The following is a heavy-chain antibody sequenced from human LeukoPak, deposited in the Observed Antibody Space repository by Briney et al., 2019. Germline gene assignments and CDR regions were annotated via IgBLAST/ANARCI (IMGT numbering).Heavy chain of an antibody. CDR1: RFTSSSYA. J-gene: IGHJ6*02. D-gene: IGHD4/OR15-4a*01. CDR3: ARLDSGPKDYGMDV. Sequence: GGSLRLSCAASRFTSSSYAMSWVRQAPGKGLEWVSGISDTGGSTYYADSVKGRFTISRDNSKNTLCLQMNSLRAEDAAVYYCARLDSGPKDYGMDVWGQGTTVTVSS. CDR2: ISDTGGST. V-gene: IGHV3-23*01.